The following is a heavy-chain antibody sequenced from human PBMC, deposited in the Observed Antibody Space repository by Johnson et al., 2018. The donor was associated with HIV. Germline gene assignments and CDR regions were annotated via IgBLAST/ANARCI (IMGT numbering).Heavy chain of an antibody. CDR3: AREQELIGERAFDI. J-gene: IGHJ3*02. V-gene: IGHV3-74*01. D-gene: IGHD6-13*01. CDR2: MNGDGKST. Sequence: VQLVESGGGLVKPGGSLRLSCAASGFTFSDYYMSWIRQAPGKGLEWVSRMNGDGKSTTYADSVKGRFTISRDNAKNTLYLQMNSLRAEDTAVYYCAREQELIGERAFDIWGQGTMVTVSS. CDR1: GFTFSDYY.